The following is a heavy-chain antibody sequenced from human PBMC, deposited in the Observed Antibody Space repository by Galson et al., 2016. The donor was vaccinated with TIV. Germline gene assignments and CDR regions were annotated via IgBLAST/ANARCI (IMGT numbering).Heavy chain of an antibody. CDR3: AKEAGTDYYYGMAV. CDR1: GFIFNSFA. Sequence: SLRLSCAASGFIFNSFAMSWVRQAPGKGLQWVSAISRRGFNTYYADSAKGRFTISRDNSKNTLYLQMNSVRAADTAVYYCAKEAGTDYYYGMAVWGQGTTVTVSS. CDR2: ISRRGFNT. D-gene: IGHD1/OR15-1a*01. V-gene: IGHV3-23*01. J-gene: IGHJ6*02.